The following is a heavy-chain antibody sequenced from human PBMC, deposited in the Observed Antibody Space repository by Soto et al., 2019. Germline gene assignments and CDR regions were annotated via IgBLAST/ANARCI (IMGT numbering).Heavy chain of an antibody. J-gene: IGHJ4*02. V-gene: IGHV4-4*02. CDR2: VFHSGSS. CDR3: ARSSAFTSSWDS. Sequence: SETLSLTCFVSGTSISSTYWWTWVRQSPGKGLEWIGDVFHSGSSNYNPSLKSRVTISVDKSKNQFSLKLSSVTAADTAVYYCARSSAFTSSWDSWGQGALVTVSS. CDR1: GTSISSTYW. D-gene: IGHD6-13*01.